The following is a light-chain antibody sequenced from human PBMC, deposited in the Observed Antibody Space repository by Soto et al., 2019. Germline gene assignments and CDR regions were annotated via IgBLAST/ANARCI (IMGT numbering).Light chain of an antibody. CDR3: QQYRNWPPLT. V-gene: IGKV3-15*01. J-gene: IGKJ4*01. Sequence: EIVMTQSPATLSVSLGERVTLSCRASQNINTDLAWYQQKPGQAPRVLITGASTRATAAAARFSGSGSGTEFTLTISSVQSEDFAVYHCQQYRNWPPLTFGGGTKVEIK. CDR2: GAS. CDR1: QNINTD.